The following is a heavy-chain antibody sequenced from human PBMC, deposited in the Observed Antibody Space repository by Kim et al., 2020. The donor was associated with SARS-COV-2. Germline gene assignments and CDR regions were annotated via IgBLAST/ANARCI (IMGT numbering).Heavy chain of an antibody. Sequence: SVKVSCKASGGTFSSYAISWVRQAPGQGLEWMGGIIPIFGTANYAQKFQGRVTITADESTSTAYMELSSLRSEDTAVYYCARGGYCSSTSCYIAFRADYYYYGMDVWGQGTTVTVSS. CDR3: ARGGYCSSTSCYIAFRADYYYYGMDV. V-gene: IGHV1-69*13. CDR1: GGTFSSYA. J-gene: IGHJ6*02. D-gene: IGHD2-2*02. CDR2: IIPIFGTA.